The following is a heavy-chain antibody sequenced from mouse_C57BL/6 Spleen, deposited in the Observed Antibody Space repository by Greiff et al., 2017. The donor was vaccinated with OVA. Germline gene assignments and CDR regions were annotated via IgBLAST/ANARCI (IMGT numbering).Heavy chain of an antibody. CDR1: GYTFTDYY. CDR3: ARPLYYDYPFDD. J-gene: IGHJ2*01. Sequence: EVQLQQSGPELVKPGASVKISCKASGYTFTDYYMNWVKQSHGKSLEWIGDINPNNGGTSYNQKFKGKATLTVDKSSSTAYMELRSLTSEDSAVYYCARPLYYDYPFDDWGQGTTLTVSS. V-gene: IGHV1-26*01. CDR2: INPNNGGT. D-gene: IGHD2-4*01.